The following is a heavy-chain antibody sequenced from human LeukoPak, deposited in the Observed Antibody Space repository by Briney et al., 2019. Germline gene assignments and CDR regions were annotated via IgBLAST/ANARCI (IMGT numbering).Heavy chain of an antibody. CDR3: ARKRLGYCSGGSCPLDY. Sequence: ASVKVSCKASGGTFSSYAISWVRQAPGQGLEWMGRIIPIFGTAHYAQKFQGRVTITADESTSTAYMELSSLRSEDTAVYYCARKRLGYCSGGSCPLDYWGQGTLVTVSS. CDR1: GGTFSSYA. V-gene: IGHV1-69*13. J-gene: IGHJ4*02. D-gene: IGHD2-15*01. CDR2: IIPIFGTA.